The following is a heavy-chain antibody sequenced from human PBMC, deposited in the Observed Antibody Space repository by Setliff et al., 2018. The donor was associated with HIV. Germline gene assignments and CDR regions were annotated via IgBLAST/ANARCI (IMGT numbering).Heavy chain of an antibody. V-gene: IGHV4-39*07. CDR3: ARSLRRSRAFGGVIVNFGYFDY. Sequence: SETLSLTCTVSGGSISSTSYYWGWIRQPPGKGLEWIGSIYHSGSTYYNPSLKSRVTLSVDTSKNQFSLMLGSVTPADTAVYYCARSLRRSRAFGGVIVNFGYFDYWGQGTPVTVSS. CDR1: GGSISSTSYY. D-gene: IGHD3-16*02. CDR2: IYHSGST. J-gene: IGHJ4*02.